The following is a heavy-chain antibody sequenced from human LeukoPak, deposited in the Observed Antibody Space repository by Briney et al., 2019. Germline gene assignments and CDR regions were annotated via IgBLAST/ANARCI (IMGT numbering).Heavy chain of an antibody. V-gene: IGHV3-66*02. CDR2: IFNDGRT. D-gene: IGHD2-15*01. CDR1: GFSVSSND. J-gene: IGHJ4*02. Sequence: GGSLRLSCAAYGFSVSSNDLNWVRQAPGQGLQWVSIIFNDGRTYYGDSVKGRFTISRDISKNGLYLQLNSLRHEDSPISLCAKAHCSGGSCPENWGQGTLVTVYS. CDR3: AKAHCSGGSCPEN.